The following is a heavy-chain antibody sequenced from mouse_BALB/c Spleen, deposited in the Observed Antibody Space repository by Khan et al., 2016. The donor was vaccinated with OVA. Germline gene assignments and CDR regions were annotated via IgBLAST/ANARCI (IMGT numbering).Heavy chain of an antibody. CDR3: VIYYWFVY. J-gene: IGHJ3*01. CDR1: GFTFSNYA. CDR2: ISSGGNT. Sequence: EVELVESGGGLVKPGGSLKVSCAASGFTFSNYAMSWVRQTAEKRLEWVASISSGGNTYFPASVKGRFTITRDNVRNIVYLQMSSLRSEDTAMYYCVIYYWFVYWGQGTLVTVSA. V-gene: IGHV5-6-5*01. D-gene: IGHD1-1*01.